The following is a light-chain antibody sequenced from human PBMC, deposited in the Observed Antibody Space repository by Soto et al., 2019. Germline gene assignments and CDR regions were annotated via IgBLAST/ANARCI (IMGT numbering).Light chain of an antibody. CDR2: GVS. CDR3: HQYGSSPYT. J-gene: IGKJ2*01. Sequence: ENVLTQSPGTLSLSPGERATLSCRASQSVSNSYLAWYQQKPGQAPRLLIYGVSSRATGIPDRFSGSGSGTDFALTISRLEPEDFAVYYCHQYGSSPYTFGQGTKLEI. V-gene: IGKV3-20*01. CDR1: QSVSNSY.